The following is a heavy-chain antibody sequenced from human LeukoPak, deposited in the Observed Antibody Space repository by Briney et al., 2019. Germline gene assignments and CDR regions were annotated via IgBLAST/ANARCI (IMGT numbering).Heavy chain of an antibody. CDR1: GGSISSSNW. J-gene: IGHJ6*03. Sequence: SGTLSLTCAVSGGSISSSNWWSWVRQPPGKGLEWIGEIDHSGSTNYNPSLKSRVTISVDTSKNQFSLKLSSVTAADTAVYYCARRGFIAVAGTLSYYYYYMDVWGKGTTVTISS. V-gene: IGHV4-4*02. D-gene: IGHD6-19*01. CDR2: IDHSGST. CDR3: ARRGFIAVAGTLSYYYYYMDV.